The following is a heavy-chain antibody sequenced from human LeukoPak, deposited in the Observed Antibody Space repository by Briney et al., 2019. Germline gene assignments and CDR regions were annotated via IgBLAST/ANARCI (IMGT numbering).Heavy chain of an antibody. J-gene: IGHJ4*02. D-gene: IGHD5-24*01. CDR2: INPNSGGT. V-gene: IGHV1-2*02. CDR1: GYAFTDYH. Sequence: GASVKVSCKASGYAFTDYHMHWVRQAPGQGLEWMGWINPNSGGTNHARKFQGRVTMTRDTSISTAYMELSGLASDDTAVYYCAKGWARLFDYWGQGTLVAVSS. CDR3: AKGWARLFDY.